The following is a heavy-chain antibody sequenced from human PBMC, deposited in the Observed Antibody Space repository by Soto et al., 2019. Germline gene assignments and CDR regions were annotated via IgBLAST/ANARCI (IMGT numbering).Heavy chain of an antibody. CDR3: ARDCSGGSCYQGGIDAFDI. CDR2: IYYSGST. Sequence: SETLSLTCTVSGGSTSSGGYYWSWIRQHPGKGLEWIGYIYYSGSTYYNPSLKSRVTISVDTSKNQFSLKLSSVTAADTAVYYCARDCSGGSCYQGGIDAFDIWGQGTMVTVSS. J-gene: IGHJ3*02. CDR1: GGSTSSGGYY. V-gene: IGHV4-31*03. D-gene: IGHD2-15*01.